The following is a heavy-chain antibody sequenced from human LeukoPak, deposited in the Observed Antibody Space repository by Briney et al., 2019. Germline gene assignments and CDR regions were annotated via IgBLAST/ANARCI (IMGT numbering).Heavy chain of an antibody. J-gene: IGHJ4*02. Sequence: PSETLSLTCAVYGGSFSGYYWSWIRQPPGKGLEWIGEINHSGSTNYNPSLKSRVTISVDTSKNQFSPKLSSVTAADTAVYYCARVRGVPKHYFDYWGQGTLVTVSS. CDR1: GGSFSGYY. CDR3: ARVRGVPKHYFDY. CDR2: INHSGST. D-gene: IGHD3-10*01. V-gene: IGHV4-34*01.